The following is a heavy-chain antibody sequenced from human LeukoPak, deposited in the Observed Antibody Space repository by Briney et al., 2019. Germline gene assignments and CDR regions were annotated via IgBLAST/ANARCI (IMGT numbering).Heavy chain of an antibody. J-gene: IGHJ6*02. Sequence: GASVTVSFKASGGTFSSYALSWVRQPPAQGLEWMGRIIPILGIANYAQKFQGRVTITADKSTSTAYMEVSSLRSEDTAVYCWARSPRCSGGSWYSGDYYGMDVWGQGTTVTVSS. V-gene: IGHV1-69*04. D-gene: IGHD2-15*01. CDR2: IIPILGIA. CDR1: GGTFSSYA. CDR3: ARSPRCSGGSWYSGDYYGMDV.